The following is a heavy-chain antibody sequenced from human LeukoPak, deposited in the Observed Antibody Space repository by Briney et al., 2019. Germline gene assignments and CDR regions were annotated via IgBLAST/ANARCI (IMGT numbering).Heavy chain of an antibody. V-gene: IGHV3-9*01. J-gene: IGHJ6*02. CDR1: GFTFDDYA. Sequence: GGSLRLSCAASGFTFDDYAMHWVRQAPGKGLEWVSGISWNSGSIGYADSLKGRFTISRDNAKNSLYLQMNSLRAEDTALYYCAKDKGAVGAYGMDVWGQGTTVTVSS. D-gene: IGHD2-15*01. CDR2: ISWNSGSI. CDR3: AKDKGAVGAYGMDV.